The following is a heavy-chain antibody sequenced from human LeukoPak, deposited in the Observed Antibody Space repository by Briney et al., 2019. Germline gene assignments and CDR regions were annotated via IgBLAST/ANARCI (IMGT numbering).Heavy chain of an antibody. D-gene: IGHD3-22*01. Sequence: GASVKVSCKASGGTFSSYAISWVRQAPGQGLEWMGGIIPIFGTANYAQKFQGRVTITADESTSTAYMELSSLRSEDTAVYYCVSTHDSSGLNWGQGTLVTVSS. CDR1: GGTFSSYA. V-gene: IGHV1-69*13. J-gene: IGHJ4*02. CDR3: VSTHDSSGLN. CDR2: IIPIFGTA.